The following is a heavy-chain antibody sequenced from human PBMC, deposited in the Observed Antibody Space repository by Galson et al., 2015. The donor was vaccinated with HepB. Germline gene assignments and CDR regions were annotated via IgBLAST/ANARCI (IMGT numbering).Heavy chain of an antibody. CDR3: ARTETGKAGHDF. V-gene: IGHV1-46*04. D-gene: IGHD1-14*01. CDR2: INPSDGNT. Sequence: SVKVSCKASGYTFISYYIHWVRQAPGQGLEWMGIINPSDGNTKYAQKMQDRVTMTSDTSTSTVYMDLSSLTSEDTAVYYCARTETGKAGHDFWGQGTLVTVSS. CDR1: GYTFISYY. J-gene: IGHJ4*02.